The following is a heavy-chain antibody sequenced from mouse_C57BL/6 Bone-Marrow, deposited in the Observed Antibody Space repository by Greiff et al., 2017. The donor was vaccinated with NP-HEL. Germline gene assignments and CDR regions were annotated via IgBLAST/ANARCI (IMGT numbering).Heavy chain of an antibody. CDR2: IYPRSGNT. D-gene: IGHD2-5*01. V-gene: IGHV1-81*01. CDR3: ATQSYYSNYGFAY. Sequence: QVQLQQSGAELARPGASVKLSCKASGYTFTSYGISWVKQRTGQGLEWIGEIYPRSGNTYYNEKFKGKATLTADKSSSTAYMELRSLTFEDSAVYFCATQSYYSNYGFAYWGQGTLVTVSA. J-gene: IGHJ3*01. CDR1: GYTFTSYG.